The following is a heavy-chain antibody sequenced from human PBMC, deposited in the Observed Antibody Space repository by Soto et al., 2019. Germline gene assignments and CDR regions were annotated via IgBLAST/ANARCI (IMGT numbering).Heavy chain of an antibody. CDR2: ISGSGGST. Sequence: GGSLRLSCAASGFTFSSYAMIWVRLAPGKGLEWVSAISGSGGSTYYADSVKGRFTISRDNSKNTLYLQMNSLRVEDTAVYYCAKKVPGSNPLDSWGQGALVTVSS. D-gene: IGHD1-1*01. J-gene: IGHJ4*02. V-gene: IGHV3-23*01. CDR1: GFTFSSYA. CDR3: AKKVPGSNPLDS.